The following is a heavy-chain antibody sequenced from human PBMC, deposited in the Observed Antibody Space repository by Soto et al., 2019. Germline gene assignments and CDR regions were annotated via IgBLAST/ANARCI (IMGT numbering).Heavy chain of an antibody. CDR2: ISDVGTHI. V-gene: IGHV3-30*18. Sequence: QVQLVESGGVVVQPGRSLRLSCAASGFTFSNYGMHWVRQAPGKGLEWVALISDVGTHIYYADSVMGRFTLSRDNSKNTLYLQMNSLRADDTAVDFCANSGGYISVNDACDIWIQGPMVTVSS. CDR3: ANSGGYISVNDACDI. CDR1: GFTFSNYG. D-gene: IGHD3-10*01. J-gene: IGHJ3*02.